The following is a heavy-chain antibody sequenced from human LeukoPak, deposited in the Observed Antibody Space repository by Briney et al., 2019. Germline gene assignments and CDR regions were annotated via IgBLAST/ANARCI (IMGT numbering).Heavy chain of an antibody. Sequence: PGGSLGLSCAASGFTFSSYEMNWVRQAPGKGLEWVSYISSSGSTIYYADSVKGRFTISRDNAKNSLYLQMNSLRAEDTAVYYCARSGSGWYRYYFDYWGQGTLVTVSS. V-gene: IGHV3-48*03. CDR2: ISSSGSTI. D-gene: IGHD6-19*01. CDR3: ARSGSGWYRYYFDY. CDR1: GFTFSSYE. J-gene: IGHJ4*02.